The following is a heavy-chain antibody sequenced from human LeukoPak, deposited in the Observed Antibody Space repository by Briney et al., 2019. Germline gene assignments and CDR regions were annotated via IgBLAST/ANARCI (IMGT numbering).Heavy chain of an antibody. Sequence: GESLKISCKGSGYSFSTNWIAWVRQMPGKGLEWMGIIYPGDSETRYSPSFQGQVTTSADKSIKTAYLQWTSLEASNTAMYYCARPETITGSYGLDVWGQGTTVTVSS. J-gene: IGHJ6*02. CDR1: GYSFSTNW. CDR3: ARPETITGSYGLDV. D-gene: IGHD1-14*01. CDR2: IYPGDSET. V-gene: IGHV5-51*01.